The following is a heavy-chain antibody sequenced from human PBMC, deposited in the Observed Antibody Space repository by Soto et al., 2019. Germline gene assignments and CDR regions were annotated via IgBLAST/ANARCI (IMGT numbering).Heavy chain of an antibody. J-gene: IGHJ3*02. CDR1: GGSISSGGYS. Sequence: SETQSLTCAVSGGSISSGGYSWSWIRQPPGKGLEWIGYIYHSGSTYYNPSLKSRVTISVDRSKNQFSLKLSSVTAADTAVYYCARDYGGNSGTLDIWGQGTMVTVS. CDR2: IYHSGST. CDR3: ARDYGGNSGTLDI. D-gene: IGHD4-17*01. V-gene: IGHV4-30-2*01.